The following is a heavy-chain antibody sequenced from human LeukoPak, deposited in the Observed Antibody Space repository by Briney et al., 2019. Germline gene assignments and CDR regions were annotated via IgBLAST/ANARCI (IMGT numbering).Heavy chain of an antibody. CDR3: ARDLGRYDFWSGYYNPYYYYYMDV. D-gene: IGHD3-3*01. V-gene: IGHV4-59*01. CDR1: GGSISSYY. CDR2: IYYSGST. Sequence: PSETLSLTCTVSGGSISSYYWSWIRQPPGKGLEWIGYIYYSGSTNYNPSLKSRVTISVDTSKNQFSLKLSSVTAADTAVYYCARDLGRYDFWSGYYNPYYYYYMDVWGKGTTVTVPS. J-gene: IGHJ6*03.